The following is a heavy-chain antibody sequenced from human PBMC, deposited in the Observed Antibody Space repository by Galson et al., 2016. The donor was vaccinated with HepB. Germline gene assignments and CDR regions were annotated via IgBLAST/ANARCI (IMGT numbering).Heavy chain of an antibody. CDR1: GDSFPFYG. CDR2: IIPLLGTT. D-gene: IGHD4-17*01. CDR3: ARDGGEDYGDSKGAFDI. V-gene: IGHV1-69*10. J-gene: IGHJ3*02. Sequence: SVKVSCKASGDSFPFYGINWVRQAPGQGLEWMGGIIPLLGTTNYAQKFQGRVTITADKSTRTAYMDLSSLRSEDTAVYYCARDGGEDYGDSKGAFDIWGQGTMVTVSS.